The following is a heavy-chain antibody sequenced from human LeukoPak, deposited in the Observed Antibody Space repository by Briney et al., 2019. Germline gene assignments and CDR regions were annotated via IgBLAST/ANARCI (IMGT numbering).Heavy chain of an antibody. CDR3: ARGNTAMWDYYYYYYMDV. CDR2: ITSSSSYI. CDR1: GFTFTSYN. D-gene: IGHD5-18*01. J-gene: IGHJ6*03. Sequence: PGGSLRLSCAASGFTFTSYNMNWVRQAPGKGLEWVSSITSSSSYIYYADSVKGRFTISRDNAKNSLYLQMNSLRAEDTAVYYCARGNTAMWDYYYYYYMDVWGKGTTVTVSS. V-gene: IGHV3-21*06.